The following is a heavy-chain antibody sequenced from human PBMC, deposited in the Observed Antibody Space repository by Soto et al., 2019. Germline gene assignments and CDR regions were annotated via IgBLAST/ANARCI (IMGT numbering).Heavy chain of an antibody. CDR2: ISGSGGST. J-gene: IGHJ4*02. V-gene: IGHV3-23*01. CDR3: AKYNIGVPAATN. Sequence: LRLSFAASGFTFRRYAMSWVRQAPGKGLEWVSAISGSGGSTYYADSVKGRFTISRDNSKNTLYLQMNSLRAEDTAVYYCAKYNIGVPAATNWGQVTLDIVSS. D-gene: IGHD2-2*01. CDR1: GFTFRRYA.